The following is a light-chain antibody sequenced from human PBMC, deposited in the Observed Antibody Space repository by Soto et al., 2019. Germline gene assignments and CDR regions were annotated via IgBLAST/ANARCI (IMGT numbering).Light chain of an antibody. CDR1: SSNIGAGYD. J-gene: IGLJ2*01. Sequence: QSVLTQTPSVSGAPGQKITMSCTGSSSNIGAGYDVHWYQQVPGTAPRLLIYADNNLPSGVPDRLSASKSGASASLAITGLQGEDEATYYCQSYDTSLSGVIFGAGTKLTVL. V-gene: IGLV1-40*01. CDR3: QSYDTSLSGVI. CDR2: ADN.